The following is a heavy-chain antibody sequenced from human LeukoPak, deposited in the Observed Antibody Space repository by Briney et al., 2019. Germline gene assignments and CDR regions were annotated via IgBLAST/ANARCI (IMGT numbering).Heavy chain of an antibody. D-gene: IGHD2-2*02. CDR1: GCTFSNYW. V-gene: IGHV3-7*01. CDR3: ARVLASSTSRYKALPY. J-gene: IGHJ4*02. Sequence: GGSLRLSCAASGCTFSNYWMTWVRQAPGKGLEWVANIKQGGSKKYYVDSVKGRITISRDNAKNSLHQQMNGPKADATAFYYCARVLASSTSRYKALPYWGQGTLVSVSS. CDR2: IKQGGSKK.